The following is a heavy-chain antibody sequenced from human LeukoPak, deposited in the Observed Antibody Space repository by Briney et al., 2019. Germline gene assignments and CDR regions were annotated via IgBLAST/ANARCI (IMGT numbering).Heavy chain of an antibody. J-gene: IGHJ4*02. CDR3: ASMSGYYPSYYFDY. V-gene: IGHV3-11*01. D-gene: IGHD3-3*01. CDR1: GFTFSDYY. CDR2: ISDSGSAK. Sequence: GGSLRLSCAASGFTFSDYYMSWIRQAPGKGLEWVSYISDSGSAKYYADSVKGRFTISRDNAKNSLYLQMNSLRAEDTAVYYCASMSGYYPSYYFDYWGQGTLVTVSS.